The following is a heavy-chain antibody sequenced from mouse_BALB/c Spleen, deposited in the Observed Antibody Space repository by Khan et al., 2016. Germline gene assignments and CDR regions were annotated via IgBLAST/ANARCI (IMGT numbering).Heavy chain of an antibody. Sequence: QIQLVQSGPELKKPGETVKISCKASGYTFTDYSMHWVKQAPGKGLKWMGWINTETGEPTYADDFKGRFAFSLETSASTAYLQINNLKNEDTATYFCAEYDYDGRDGNAMDYWGQGTSVTVSS. D-gene: IGHD2-4*01. V-gene: IGHV9-2-1*01. CDR3: AEYDYDGRDGNAMDY. CDR2: INTETGEP. CDR1: GYTFTDYS. J-gene: IGHJ4*01.